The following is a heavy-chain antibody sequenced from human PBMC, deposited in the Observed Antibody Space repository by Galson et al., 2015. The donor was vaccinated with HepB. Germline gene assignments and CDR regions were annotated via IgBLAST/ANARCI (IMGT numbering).Heavy chain of an antibody. CDR3: ARVGYCSGTSCLHYYGMDV. Sequence: SLRLSCAVSGFTFNSFWIHWVRQVPGKGLVWVSAISGSGGSTYYADSVKGRFTISRDNSKNTLYLQMNSLRAEDTAVYYCARVGYCSGTSCLHYYGMDVWGQGTTVTVSS. J-gene: IGHJ6*02. CDR1: GFTFNSFW. CDR2: ISGSGGST. D-gene: IGHD2-2*01. V-gene: IGHV3-23*01.